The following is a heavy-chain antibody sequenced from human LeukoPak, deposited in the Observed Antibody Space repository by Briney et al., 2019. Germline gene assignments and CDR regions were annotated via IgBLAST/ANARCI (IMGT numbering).Heavy chain of an antibody. CDR1: GFTFSSYA. CDR2: ISGGGGST. D-gene: IGHD6-13*01. Sequence: GGSLRLSCAASGFTFSSYAMSWVRQAPGKGLEWVSAISGGGGSTYYADSVKGRFTISRDNSKNTLYLQMNSLRAEDTAVYYCAKDRRIAAAGYYFDYWGQGTLVTVSS. J-gene: IGHJ4*02. CDR3: AKDRRIAAAGYYFDY. V-gene: IGHV3-23*01.